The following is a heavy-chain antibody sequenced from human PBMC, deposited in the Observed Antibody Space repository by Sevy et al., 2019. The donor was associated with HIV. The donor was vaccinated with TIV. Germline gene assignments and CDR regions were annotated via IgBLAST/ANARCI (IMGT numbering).Heavy chain of an antibody. J-gene: IGHJ4*02. CDR1: GLTFDNYD. CDR3: AKDQGGWGNFDY. D-gene: IGHD6-19*01. CDR2: VTGSGEYT. Sequence: GESLKISCAASGLTFDNYDFNWVRQAPGKGLEWVSRVTGSGEYTDYADFVKGRFTISRDNSKNTLYLQMNSLRAEDTALYYCAKDQGGWGNFDYWGQGTLVTVSS. V-gene: IGHV3-23*01.